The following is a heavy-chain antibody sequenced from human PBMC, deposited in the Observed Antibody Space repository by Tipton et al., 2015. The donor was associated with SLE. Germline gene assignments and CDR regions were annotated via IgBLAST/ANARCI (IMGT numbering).Heavy chain of an antibody. V-gene: IGHV4-34*01. CDR2: VNHGGST. CDR1: GGSLSGYY. D-gene: IGHD6-19*01. CDR3: ARDSPTVAGTFDS. Sequence: TLSLTCAVYGGSLSGYYWSWIRQPPGKGLEWIGEVNHGGSTNYNPSLESRVTMSIDTSKNQFSLKLSSVTAADTAVYYCARDSPTVAGTFDSWGQGTLVIVSA. J-gene: IGHJ4*02.